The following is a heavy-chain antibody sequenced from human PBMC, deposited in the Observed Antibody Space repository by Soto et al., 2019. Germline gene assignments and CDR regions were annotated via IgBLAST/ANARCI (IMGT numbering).Heavy chain of an antibody. CDR3: ATGSYYYGSGSYYFDY. Sequence: GASVKVSCKVSGYTLTELSMHWVRQAPGKGLEWMGGFDPEDGETIYAQKFQGRVTMTEDTSTDTAYMELSSLRSEDTAVYYCATGSYYYGSGSYYFDYWGQGTLVTVSS. CDR2: FDPEDGET. V-gene: IGHV1-24*01. D-gene: IGHD3-10*01. J-gene: IGHJ4*02. CDR1: GYTLTELS.